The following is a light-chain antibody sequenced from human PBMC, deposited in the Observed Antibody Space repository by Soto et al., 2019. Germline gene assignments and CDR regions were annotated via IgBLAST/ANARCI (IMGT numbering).Light chain of an antibody. V-gene: IGLV1-44*01. CDR2: FSN. CDR3: STWDDGLNAVV. Sequence: QSVLTQPPSASGTPVQRVTISCSGSRSNIGNNPVNWYQQLPGSAPKLLISFSNDRPSGVPDRFSGSKSGTSASLTISGLQSEDGADYHCSTWDDGLNAVVFGGGTKVTVL. J-gene: IGLJ2*01. CDR1: RSNIGNNP.